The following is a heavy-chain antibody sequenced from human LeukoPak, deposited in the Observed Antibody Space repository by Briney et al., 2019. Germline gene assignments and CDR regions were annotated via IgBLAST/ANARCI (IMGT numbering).Heavy chain of an antibody. V-gene: IGHV4-59*02. CDR2: IYYSGST. Sequence: SETLSLTCTVSGGSVSSYYWSWIRQPPGKGLEWIGYIYYSGSTNYNPSLKSRVTISVDTSKNQLSLKLSSVTAADTAVYHCARDNWNYGSSMGVWGQGTTVTVSS. CDR1: GGSVSSYY. J-gene: IGHJ6*02. CDR3: ARDNWNYGSSMGV. D-gene: IGHD1-7*01.